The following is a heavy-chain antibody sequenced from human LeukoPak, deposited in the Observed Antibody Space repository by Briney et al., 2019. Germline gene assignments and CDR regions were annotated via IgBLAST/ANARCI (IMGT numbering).Heavy chain of an antibody. V-gene: IGHV3-23*01. CDR2: ISGSGGST. CDR1: GFPFYSYA. CDR3: AKVGYSGYDS. J-gene: IGHJ5*02. Sequence: PGGPLTLFCAASGFPFYSYAMLWVRQATGRGVEWVSAISGSGGSTYYADSVTARFTISRDNSKNTRYLQMNSLRAEDTAVYYCAKVGYSGYDSWGQGTLVTVSS. D-gene: IGHD5-12*01.